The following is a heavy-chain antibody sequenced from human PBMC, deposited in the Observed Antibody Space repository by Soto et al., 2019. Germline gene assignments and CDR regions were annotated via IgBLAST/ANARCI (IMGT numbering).Heavy chain of an antibody. V-gene: IGHV2-26*01. CDR2: IFSNDDK. Sequence: QVSLKESGPVLVKPTETLTLTCTVSRFSLSNPRMGVSWIRQPPGKALEWLAHIFSNDDKSYSTSLKSRVTISKDTSKSQVVLTMTNLDLVDTATYYCARVYDSSGYEYWGQGTLVTVSS. CDR1: RFSLSNPRMG. J-gene: IGHJ4*02. D-gene: IGHD3-22*01. CDR3: ARVYDSSGYEY.